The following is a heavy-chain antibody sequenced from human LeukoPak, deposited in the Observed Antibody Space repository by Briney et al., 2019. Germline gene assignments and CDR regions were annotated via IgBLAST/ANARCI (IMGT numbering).Heavy chain of an antibody. V-gene: IGHV4-38-2*01. CDR3: ARHQVRALRFLEVYFDY. CDR1: GYSISSGYY. J-gene: IGHJ4*02. Sequence: KPSETLSLTCAVSGYSISSGYYWGWIRQPPGTGLEWIGSIYHSGSTYYNPSLKSRVTISVDTSKNQFSLKLSSVTAADTAVYYCARHQVRALRFLEVYFDYWGQGTLVTVSS. D-gene: IGHD3-3*01. CDR2: IYHSGST.